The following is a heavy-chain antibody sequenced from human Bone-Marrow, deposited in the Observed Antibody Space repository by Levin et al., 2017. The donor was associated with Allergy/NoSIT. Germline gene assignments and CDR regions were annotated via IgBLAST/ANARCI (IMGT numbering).Heavy chain of an antibody. J-gene: IGHJ4*02. V-gene: IGHV3-15*01. Sequence: GESLKISCAVSGLTFSDTTLNWIRQNPGKGLEWVGRVKSKTEGGTVDYSAPVKGRFTISRDDSKNTLYLQMNSLKGEDTGIYYCAARGRWGQGALVTVSS. CDR1: GLTFSDTT. CDR3: AARGR. CDR2: VKSKTEGGTV. D-gene: IGHD1-26*01.